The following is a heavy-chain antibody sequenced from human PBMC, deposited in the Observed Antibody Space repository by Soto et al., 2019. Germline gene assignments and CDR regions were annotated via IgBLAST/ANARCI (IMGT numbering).Heavy chain of an antibody. V-gene: IGHV4-31*01. CDR2: IYVTGAV. CDR3: ARLRMATNNYKWFDP. CDR1: GAALNSGNYY. D-gene: IGHD5-12*01. Sequence: SETLSLTCSVSGAALNSGNYYWSWIRQVPGKGLEWIGHIYVTGAVDYNPSPRDQITISKDTSETQFSLNLRLVTAADTDVYDCARLRMATNNYKWFDPWGQGTLVTVSS. J-gene: IGHJ5*02.